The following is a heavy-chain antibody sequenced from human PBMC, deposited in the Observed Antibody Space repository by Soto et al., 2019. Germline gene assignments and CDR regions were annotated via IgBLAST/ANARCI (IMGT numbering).Heavy chain of an antibody. CDR3: ARHDGFSSGWIFDY. Sequence: SETLSLTCTVSGGSVSSGTHYWSWIRQPPGKGLEWIGTIYYHGNTYSNPSLKSRVTISVDTSNNQLSLKLRSVTAADTAVYYCARHDGFSSGWIFDYWGHGTLVTVSS. J-gene: IGHJ4*01. D-gene: IGHD6-19*01. CDR2: IYYHGNT. V-gene: IGHV4-39*01. CDR1: GGSVSSGTHY.